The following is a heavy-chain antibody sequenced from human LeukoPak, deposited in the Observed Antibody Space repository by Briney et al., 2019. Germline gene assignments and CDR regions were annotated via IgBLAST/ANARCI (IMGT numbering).Heavy chain of an antibody. CDR2: INHSGST. CDR1: GGSFSGYY. V-gene: IGHV4-34*01. CDR3: ARGRSTNYFDY. Sequence: PSETLSLTCAVYGGSFSGYYWSWIRQPPGKGLEWIGEINHSGSTNYNLSLKSRVTISVDTSKNQFSLKLSSVTAADTAVYYCARGRSTNYFDYWGQGTLVTVSS. D-gene: IGHD1-1*01. J-gene: IGHJ4*02.